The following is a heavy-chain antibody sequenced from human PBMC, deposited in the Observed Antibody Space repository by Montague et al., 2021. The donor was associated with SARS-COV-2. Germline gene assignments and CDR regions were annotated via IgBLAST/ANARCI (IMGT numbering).Heavy chain of an antibody. D-gene: IGHD2-2*01. CDR3: ARDRGGGYCSSASCYHRIDAFDI. CDR1: EFTFSSYA. J-gene: IGHJ3*02. Sequence: SLRLSCAASEFTFSSYAMHWVRQAPGKGLEWVAVISYDGSNKYYADSVKGRFTISRDNSKNTLYLQMNSLRAEDTAVYYCARDRGGGYCSSASCYHRIDAFDIWGQGTMVTVSS. V-gene: IGHV3-30*04. CDR2: ISYDGSNK.